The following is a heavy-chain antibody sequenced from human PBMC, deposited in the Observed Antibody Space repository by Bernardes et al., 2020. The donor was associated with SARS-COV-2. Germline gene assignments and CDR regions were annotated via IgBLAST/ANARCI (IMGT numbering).Heavy chain of an antibody. D-gene: IGHD3-16*01. V-gene: IGHV3-21*01. CDR3: ARRASFNGLDV. CDR1: GFTFTTHS. Sequence: GGSLRLSCEASGFTFTTHSMIWVRQAPGKGLEWVSSISSSSTYIYYADSVEGRFTISRDNAKSSLFLQMNSLRAEDAAVYYCARRASFNGLDVWGQGTTVIVS. J-gene: IGHJ6*02. CDR2: ISSSSTYI.